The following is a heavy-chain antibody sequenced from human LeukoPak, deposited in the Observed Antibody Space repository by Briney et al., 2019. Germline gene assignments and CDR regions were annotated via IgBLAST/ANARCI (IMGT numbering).Heavy chain of an antibody. J-gene: IGHJ3*02. CDR3: ARGFGVVTAFDI. CDR2: IYYSGST. V-gene: IGHV4-59*11. Sequence: SETLSLTCTASGGSISSHYWSWIRQPPGKGLEWIGHIYYSGSTNYNPSLKSRVTISVDTSKNQFSLRLSSVTAADTAVYYCARGFGVVTAFDIWGQGTMVTVSS. D-gene: IGHD3-3*01. CDR1: GGSISSHY.